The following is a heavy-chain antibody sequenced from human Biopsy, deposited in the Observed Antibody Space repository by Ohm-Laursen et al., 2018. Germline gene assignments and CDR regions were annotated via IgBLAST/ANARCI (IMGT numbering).Heavy chain of an antibody. Sequence: TLSLTCTLSGYSIIPSGPENWSWIRQPPGQGLQYIGFIYSGGNTNYNPSLRSRVTMTVDTSKNQFSLRLNSVTAADTAVYYCARGMRTTGWPYFDYWGQGILVTVSS. J-gene: IGHJ4*02. CDR1: GYSIIPSGPEN. CDR2: IYSGGNT. D-gene: IGHD2/OR15-2a*01. CDR3: ARGMRTTGWPYFDY. V-gene: IGHV4-61*01.